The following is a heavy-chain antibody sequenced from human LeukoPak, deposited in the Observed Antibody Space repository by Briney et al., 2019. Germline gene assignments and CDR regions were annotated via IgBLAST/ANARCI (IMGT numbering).Heavy chain of an antibody. D-gene: IGHD3-22*01. CDR1: GFTFDDYA. J-gene: IGHJ4*02. CDR3: AKSGDSNGYYYPTFFDY. Sequence: SLRLSCAASGFTFDDYAMHWVRQTPGKGLEWVSGISWNSGSIGYADSVKGRFTISRDNAKNSLYLQMNSLRAEDTALYYCAKSGDSNGYYYPTFFDYWGQGTLVTVSS. CDR2: ISWNSGSI. V-gene: IGHV3-9*01.